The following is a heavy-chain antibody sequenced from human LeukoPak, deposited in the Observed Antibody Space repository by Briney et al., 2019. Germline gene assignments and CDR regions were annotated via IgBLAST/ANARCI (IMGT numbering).Heavy chain of an antibody. D-gene: IGHD3-3*01. CDR3: ASFTIP. J-gene: IGHJ4*02. CDR2: ISYDGSNK. Sequence: SGGSLRLSCAASGFTFSSYAMHWVRQAPGKGLEWVAVISYDGSNKYYADSVKGRFTISRDNSKNTLYLQMNSLRAEDTAVYYCASFTIPWGQGTLVTVSS. CDR1: GFTFSSYA. V-gene: IGHV3-30-3*01.